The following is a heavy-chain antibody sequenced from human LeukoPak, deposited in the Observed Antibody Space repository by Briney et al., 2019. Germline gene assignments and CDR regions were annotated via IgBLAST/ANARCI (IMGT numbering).Heavy chain of an antibody. Sequence: PGRSLRLSCAASGFTFSSYGMHWVRQAPGKGLEWVAVIWYDGSNKYYADSVKGRFTISRDNSNNTLYLQMNSLRAEDTAVYYCARDKEPGWFDPWGQGTLVTVSS. CDR2: IWYDGSNK. CDR3: ARDKEPGWFDP. V-gene: IGHV3-33*01. CDR1: GFTFSSYG. J-gene: IGHJ5*02.